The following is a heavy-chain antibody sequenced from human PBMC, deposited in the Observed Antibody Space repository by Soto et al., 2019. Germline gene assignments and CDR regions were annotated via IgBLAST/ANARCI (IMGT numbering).Heavy chain of an antibody. J-gene: IGHJ4*02. Sequence: SETLSLTCAVYGGSFSGYYWSWIRQPPGKGLEWIGEINHSGSTNYNPSLKSRVTISVDTYKNQFSLKLSSVTAADTAVYYCARSERITIFGVVMAYFDYWGQATMVTVSS. CDR3: ARSERITIFGVVMAYFDY. D-gene: IGHD3-3*01. V-gene: IGHV4-34*01. CDR2: INHSGST. CDR1: GGSFSGYY.